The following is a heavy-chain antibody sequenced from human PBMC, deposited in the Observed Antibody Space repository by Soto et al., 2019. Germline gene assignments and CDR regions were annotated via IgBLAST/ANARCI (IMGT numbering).Heavy chain of an antibody. CDR1: GVSVSRDGYS. CDR2: IYHNGNT. J-gene: IGHJ1*01. V-gene: IGHV4-30-2*01. CDR3: ARDAWGDYKGV. D-gene: IGHD4-17*01. Sequence: SETLSLTCAVSGVSVSRDGYSWSWIRQPPGKGLEWIGYIYHNGNTYYNPSLQSRVTMLIDRSKNQFSLRLTSVTAADTAIYYCARDAWGDYKGVRGQGSLGTGSS.